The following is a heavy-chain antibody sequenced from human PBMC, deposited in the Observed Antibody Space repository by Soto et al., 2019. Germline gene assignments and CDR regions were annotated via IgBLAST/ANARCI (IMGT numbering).Heavy chain of an antibody. CDR1: GFTFSNYV. CDR2: ISGTGGST. D-gene: IGHD3-10*01. J-gene: IGHJ4*02. V-gene: IGHV3-23*01. CDR3: AKEGNNVRGPDY. Sequence: PGGSLRLSCAASGFTFSNYVLSWVRQGPGKGLEWVSAISGTGGSTYYADSVKGRFTISRDNSKNTLYVQMNSLRVEDTAVYYCAKEGNNVRGPDYWGQGTLVTVSS.